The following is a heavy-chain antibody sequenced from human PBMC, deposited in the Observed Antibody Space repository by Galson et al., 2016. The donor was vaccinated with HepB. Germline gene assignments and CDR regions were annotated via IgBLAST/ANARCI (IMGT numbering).Heavy chain of an antibody. Sequence: SLRLSCAASGFTFSSFWMSWVRQAPGKGLEWVANIKEDGSEKYYVDSVKGRFTISRDNAKNSLYLQMNTLRAEYTAVYYCARDIVVEPGAMDWFDPRGQGTLVTVSS. CDR1: GFTFSSFW. D-gene: IGHD2-2*01. V-gene: IGHV3-7*04. CDR3: ARDIVVEPGAMDWFDP. CDR2: IKEDGSEK. J-gene: IGHJ5*02.